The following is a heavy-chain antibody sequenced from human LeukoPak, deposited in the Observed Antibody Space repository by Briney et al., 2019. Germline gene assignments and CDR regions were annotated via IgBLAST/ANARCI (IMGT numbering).Heavy chain of an antibody. V-gene: IGHV4-61*01. D-gene: IGHD4-17*01. CDR3: ARDPTTVTKGFDI. CDR1: GGSISSSSYY. Sequence: SETLSLTCTVSGGSISSSSYYWTWIRQPPGKGLEWIGYISYIGSTNYNPSLKSRVTISVDTSKNQFSLKLSSVTAADTAVYYCARDPTTVTKGFDIWGQGTVITVSS. CDR2: ISYIGST. J-gene: IGHJ3*02.